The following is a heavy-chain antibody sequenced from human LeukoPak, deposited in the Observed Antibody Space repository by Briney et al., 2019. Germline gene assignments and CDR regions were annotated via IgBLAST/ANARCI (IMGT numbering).Heavy chain of an antibody. V-gene: IGHV6-1*01. D-gene: IGHD6-13*01. CDR3: ATGYSSRGDLYYYMDV. CDR1: GDSVSSNSAA. CDR2: TYYRSKWYN. J-gene: IGHJ6*03. Sequence: SQTVSLTCAISGDSVSSNSAAWNWIRQSPSRGLEWLGRTYYRSKWYNDYAVSVKSRITINPDTSKNQFSLQLNSVTPEDTAVYYCATGYSSRGDLYYYMDVWGKGTTVTVSS.